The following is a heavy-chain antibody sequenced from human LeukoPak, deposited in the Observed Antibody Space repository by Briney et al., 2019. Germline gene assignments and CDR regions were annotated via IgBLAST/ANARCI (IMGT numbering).Heavy chain of an antibody. D-gene: IGHD4-23*01. CDR1: GGSFSGYY. Sequence: ASETLSLTCAVYGGSFSGYYWSWIRQPPGKGLEWIGEINHSGSTNYNPSLKSRVTISVDTSKNQFSLKLSSVTAADTAVYYCARRRGGNSGFFGYWGQGTLVTVSS. CDR2: INHSGST. V-gene: IGHV4-34*01. J-gene: IGHJ4*02. CDR3: ARRRGGNSGFFGY.